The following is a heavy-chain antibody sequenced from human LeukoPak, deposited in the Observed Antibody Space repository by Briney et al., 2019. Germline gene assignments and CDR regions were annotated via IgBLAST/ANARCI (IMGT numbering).Heavy chain of an antibody. Sequence: PGGSLRLSCAASGFTFSNYWMNWVRQAPGKGLEWVAKINQDGSEKYFVDSVKGRFTISRDNSKNTLYLQMNSLRAEDTAVYYCAKSTRWGSSWYVSYWGQGTLVTVSS. CDR1: GFTFSNYW. CDR3: AKSTRWGSSWYVSY. V-gene: IGHV3-7*03. D-gene: IGHD6-13*01. CDR2: INQDGSEK. J-gene: IGHJ4*02.